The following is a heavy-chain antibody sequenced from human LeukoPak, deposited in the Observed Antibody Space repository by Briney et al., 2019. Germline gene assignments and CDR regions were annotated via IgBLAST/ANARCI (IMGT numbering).Heavy chain of an antibody. V-gene: IGHV3-23*01. D-gene: IGHD2-15*01. CDR3: AKVDGYCSGGSCYRFFDY. J-gene: IGHJ4*02. CDR2: ISGSGGST. Sequence: GGSLRLSYAASGFTFSSYAMNWVRQAPGKGLEWVSAISGSGGSTYYADSVKGRFTISRDNSKNTLYLQMNSLRAEDTAVYYCAKVDGYCSGGSCYRFFDYWGQGTLVTVSS. CDR1: GFTFSSYA.